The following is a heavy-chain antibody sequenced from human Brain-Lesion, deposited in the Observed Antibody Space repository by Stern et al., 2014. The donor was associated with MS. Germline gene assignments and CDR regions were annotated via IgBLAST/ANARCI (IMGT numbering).Heavy chain of an antibody. D-gene: IGHD3-3*01. CDR2: INPNNGGT. CDR1: GYIFTGYY. CDR3: ARDQRGITIFGVVTDYYYLGMDV. Sequence: DQLVESGAEVKKPGASVKVSCKTSGYIFTGYYINWVRQAPGQGLEWMAWINPNNGGTKYAQKFQGRVTMSRDTSISTAYVELSSLTSDDTAVYYCARDQRGITIFGVVTDYYYLGMDVWGQGTTVTVSS. J-gene: IGHJ6*02. V-gene: IGHV1-2*02.